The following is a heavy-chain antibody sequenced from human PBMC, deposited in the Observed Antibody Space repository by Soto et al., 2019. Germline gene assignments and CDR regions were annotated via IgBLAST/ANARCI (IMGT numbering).Heavy chain of an antibody. D-gene: IGHD6-6*01. CDR1: GFTFSSYA. Sequence: GGSLRLSCAASGFTFSSYAMSWVRQAPGKGLEWVSAISGSGGSTYYADSVKGRFTISRDNSKNTLYLQMNSLRAEYTAVYYCAKDPLRRSSIAARRTTFDYWGQGTLVTVSS. CDR3: AKDPLRRSSIAARRTTFDY. J-gene: IGHJ4*02. V-gene: IGHV3-23*01. CDR2: ISGSGGST.